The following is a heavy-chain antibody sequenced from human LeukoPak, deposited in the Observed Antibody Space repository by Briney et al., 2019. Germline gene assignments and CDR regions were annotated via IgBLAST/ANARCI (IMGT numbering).Heavy chain of an antibody. Sequence: GGSLRLSCAASSFTFSSYNMNWVRQAPGKGLEWVSSISSSGSYIYYRDSVKGRFTISRDNAENMLFLQMDSLRAEDTAVYYCARDNGYKFDYXGQGTLVTVSS. V-gene: IGHV3-21*01. CDR1: SFTFSSYN. D-gene: IGHD5-24*01. CDR3: ARDNGYKFDY. CDR2: ISSSGSYI. J-gene: IGHJ4*02.